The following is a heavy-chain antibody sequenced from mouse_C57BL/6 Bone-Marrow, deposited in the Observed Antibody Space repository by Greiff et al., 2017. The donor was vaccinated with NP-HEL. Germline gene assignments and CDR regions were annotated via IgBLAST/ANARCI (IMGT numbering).Heavy chain of an antibody. D-gene: IGHD1-1*01. CDR2: IDPSDSYT. CDR1: GYTFTSYW. J-gene: IGHJ1*03. Sequence: QVQLQQPGAELVRPGTSVKLSCKASGYTFTSYWMHWVKQRPGQGLEWIGVIDPSDSYTKLNQKFKGKATLTVDTSSSTAYMQLSSLTSEDSAVYYCARRGTTVVARDWYFDVWGTGTTVTVSS. V-gene: IGHV1-59*01. CDR3: ARRGTTVVARDWYFDV.